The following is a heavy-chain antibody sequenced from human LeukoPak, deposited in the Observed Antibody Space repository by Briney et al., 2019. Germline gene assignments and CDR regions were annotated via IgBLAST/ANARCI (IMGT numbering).Heavy chain of an antibody. CDR2: IYQSGST. V-gene: IGHV4-38-2*01. CDR3: AREVGYCTSISCLDSFDP. J-gene: IGHJ5*02. D-gene: IGHD2-2*01. Sequence: SAALALTFAVAGCSISSGYYWGWIRQSPGKGLEWVGNIYQSGSTYHNPSLKRRVTISIETSKNQFSLKLSSVTAADTAVYYCAREVGYCTSISCLDSFDPWGQGTLVTVSS. CDR1: GCSISSGYY.